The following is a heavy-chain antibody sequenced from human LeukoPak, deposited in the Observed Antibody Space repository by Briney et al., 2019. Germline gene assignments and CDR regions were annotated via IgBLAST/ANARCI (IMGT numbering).Heavy chain of an antibody. CDR3: ARGQYYYGSGSYAKLDY. CDR2: IYTSGST. Sequence: PSETLSLTRTVSGGSISSGSYYWSWIRQPAGKGLEWIGRIYTSGSTNYNPSLKSRVTMSVDTSKNQFSLKLSSVTAADTAVYYCARGQYYYGSGSYAKLDYWGQGTLVTVSS. CDR1: GGSISSGSYY. V-gene: IGHV4-61*02. D-gene: IGHD3-10*01. J-gene: IGHJ4*02.